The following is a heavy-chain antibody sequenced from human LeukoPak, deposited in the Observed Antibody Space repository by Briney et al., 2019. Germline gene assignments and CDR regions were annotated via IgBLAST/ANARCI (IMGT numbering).Heavy chain of an antibody. Sequence: PSETLSLTCAVYGGSFSGYYWSWIRQPPGKGLEWIGEINHSGSTNYNPSLKSRVTISVDTSKNQFSLKLTSVTAADTGVYYCARASRSGDLGYWGQGTLVTVSS. J-gene: IGHJ4*02. D-gene: IGHD4-17*01. CDR2: INHSGST. V-gene: IGHV4-34*01. CDR3: ARASRSGDLGY. CDR1: GGSFSGYY.